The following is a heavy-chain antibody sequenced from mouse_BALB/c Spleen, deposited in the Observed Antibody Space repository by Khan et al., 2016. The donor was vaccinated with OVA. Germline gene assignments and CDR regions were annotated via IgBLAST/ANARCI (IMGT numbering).Heavy chain of an antibody. CDR3: TRRGLFGVFVY. D-gene: IGHD1-1*02. CDR2: INPSTGYT. V-gene: IGHV1-7*01. J-gene: IGHJ3*01. CDR1: GYTFTTYW. Sequence: QVQLKESGAELANPGASVKMSCKASGYTFTTYWMHWVKQRPGQGLEWIGYINPSTGYTEYNQKFKDKATLTTDKSSSTAYMQLSSLTSEDSAVCYCTRRGLFGVFVYWGQGTLVTVSA.